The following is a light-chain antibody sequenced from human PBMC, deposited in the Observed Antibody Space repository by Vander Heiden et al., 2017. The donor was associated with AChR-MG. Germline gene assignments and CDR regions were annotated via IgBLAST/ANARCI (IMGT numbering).Light chain of an antibody. J-gene: IGKJ5*01. CDR1: QSVSTGY. V-gene: IGKV3-20*01. Sequence: EIVLTQSPGTLSLSPGERATLSCRASQSVSTGYLTWYQQKPGQAPRLLIYGASTKPTGIPDRVSGSGSGTDFTLTISRLEPEDFALYYCQQYGYSPITFGQGTRLDIK. CDR3: QQYGYSPIT. CDR2: GAS.